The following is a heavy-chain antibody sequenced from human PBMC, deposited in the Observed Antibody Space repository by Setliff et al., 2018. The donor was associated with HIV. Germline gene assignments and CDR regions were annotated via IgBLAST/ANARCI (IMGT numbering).Heavy chain of an antibody. J-gene: IGHJ6*02. CDR3: ARDYLYYNMYNGSPVYGMDV. D-gene: IGHD3-10*01. CDR1: GFTFRNYN. Sequence: PGGSLRLSCAASGFTFRNYNFNWVRQAPGRGLEWVSSISIGSGAASYYAESVQGRFTFSRDNSKNSLYLQMNSRRVEDTAVYYCARDYLYYNMYNGSPVYGMDVWGQGTTVTVSS. V-gene: IGHV3-21*01. CDR2: ISIGSGAAS.